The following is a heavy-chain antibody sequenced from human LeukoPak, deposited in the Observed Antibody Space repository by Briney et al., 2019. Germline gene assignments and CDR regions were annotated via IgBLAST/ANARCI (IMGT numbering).Heavy chain of an antibody. CDR2: MNPSGGT. D-gene: IGHD3-16*01. CDR3: AGGVYDYIWRPDGMDV. J-gene: IGHJ6*02. CDR1: GGSFSGYY. V-gene: IGHV4-34*01. Sequence: SGTLSLTCAVSGGSFSGYYWTWVRQTPEKGLEWVGEMNPSGGTTYNPHPTRRVTTSLATTTTQTSLMRSSMTTAATTEYYSAGGVYDYIWRPDGMDVWGQGITVTVSS.